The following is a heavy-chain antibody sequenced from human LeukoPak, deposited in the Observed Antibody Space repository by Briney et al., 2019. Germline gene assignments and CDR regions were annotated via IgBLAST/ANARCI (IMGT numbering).Heavy chain of an antibody. CDR1: GYTFTSYD. CDR2: MNPNSGNT. Sequence: ASVKVSCKASGYTFTSYDINWVRQATGQGLEWMGWMNPNSGNTGYAQKFQGRVTMTRNTSISTAYMELSSLRSEDTAVYYCARASETRHYYYMDAWGKGTTVTVSS. J-gene: IGHJ6*03. V-gene: IGHV1-8*01. CDR3: ARASETRHYYYMDA.